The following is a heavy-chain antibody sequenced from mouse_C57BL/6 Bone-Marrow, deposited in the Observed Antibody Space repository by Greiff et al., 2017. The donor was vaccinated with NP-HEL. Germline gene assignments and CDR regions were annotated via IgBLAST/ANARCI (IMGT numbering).Heavy chain of an antibody. D-gene: IGHD2-5*01. J-gene: IGHJ1*03. CDR1: GYSFTDYN. Sequence: EVHLVESGPELVKPGASVKISCTASGYSFTDYNMNWVKQSNGKSLEWIGVINPNYGTTSYNQKFKGKATLPVDQSSNTAYMKLNSLTSEDSAVYYCARDRELYYSNFYWYFDVWGTGTTVTVSS. V-gene: IGHV1-39*01. CDR2: INPNYGTT. CDR3: ARDRELYYSNFYWYFDV.